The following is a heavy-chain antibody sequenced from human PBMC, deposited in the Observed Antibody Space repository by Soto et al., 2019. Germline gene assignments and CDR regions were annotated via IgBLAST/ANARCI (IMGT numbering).Heavy chain of an antibody. V-gene: IGHV3-53*02. D-gene: IGHD3-16*01. CDR3: ARPYDSTFPSAMDV. CDR2: LYRGGST. J-gene: IGHJ6*02. CDR1: GFTVSSNY. Sequence: EVQLVETGGGLIQPGGSLRISCAVSGFTVSSNYMSWVRQAPGKGLEWVSILYRGGSTFYSDSVKGRCTIPRDNSLNTLYLQMNSLRAEDTAVYYCARPYDSTFPSAMDVWGQGTTVTVSS.